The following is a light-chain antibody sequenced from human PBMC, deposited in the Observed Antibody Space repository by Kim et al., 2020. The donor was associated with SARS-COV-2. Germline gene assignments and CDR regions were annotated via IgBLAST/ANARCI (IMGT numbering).Light chain of an antibody. Sequence: GQSMAISGSGHSSDTGSSPVNWYQHVPDAAHILLIYSHSPRPSGVPARFSSTKSGTSASLVINDLQSEDEADYYCSVWDDSRNGPRFGGGTQLTVL. J-gene: IGLJ2*01. CDR1: SSDTGSSP. CDR3: SVWDDSRNGPR. V-gene: IGLV1-44*01. CDR2: SHS.